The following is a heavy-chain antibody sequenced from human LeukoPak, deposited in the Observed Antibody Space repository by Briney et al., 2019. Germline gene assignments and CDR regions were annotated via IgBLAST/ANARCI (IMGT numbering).Heavy chain of an antibody. Sequence: SETLSLTCAVYGGSFSGYYWTWIRQSPGKGLQWIGEINNSGSTNCDPSLKSRVTLSVDASKNQFSLKLTSVTAADMAVYYCARARETEAIDYWSQGTLVTVSS. CDR2: INNSGST. J-gene: IGHJ4*02. V-gene: IGHV4-34*01. CDR1: GGSFSGYY. CDR3: ARARETEAIDY.